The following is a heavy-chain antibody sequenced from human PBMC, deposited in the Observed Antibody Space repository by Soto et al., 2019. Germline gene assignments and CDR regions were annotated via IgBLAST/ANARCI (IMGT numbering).Heavy chain of an antibody. CDR3: AKDPAAAVLVYEYYFDY. CDR2: ISYDGSNK. D-gene: IGHD6-13*01. CDR1: GFTFSSYG. J-gene: IGHJ4*02. V-gene: IGHV3-30*18. Sequence: PGGSLRLSCAASGFTFSSYGMHWVRQAPGKGLEWVAVISYDGSNKYYADSVKGRFTISRDNSKNTLYLQMNSLRAEDTAVYYCAKDPAAAVLVYEYYFDYWGQGTLVTVSS.